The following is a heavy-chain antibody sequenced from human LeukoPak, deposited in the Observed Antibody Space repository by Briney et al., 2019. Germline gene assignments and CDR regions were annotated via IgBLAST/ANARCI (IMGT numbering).Heavy chain of an antibody. CDR1: GGSISSSNW. CDR2: IYHSGST. D-gene: IGHD4-17*01. CDR3: ARDSATVTKYYFDY. J-gene: IGHJ4*02. V-gene: IGHV4-4*02. Sequence: SETLSLTCAASGGSISSSNWWSWLRQPPEKRLELIGEIYHSGSTNYNPSLKSRVTISVDKSKNQFSLKLSTVTAADTAVYYCARDSATVTKYYFDYWGQGTLVTVSS.